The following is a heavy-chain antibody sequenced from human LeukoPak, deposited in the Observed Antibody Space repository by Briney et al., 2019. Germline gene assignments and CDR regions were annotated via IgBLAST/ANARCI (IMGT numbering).Heavy chain of an antibody. CDR2: IRAYNGNT. CDR3: ARSGYCSGGSCWGSFDY. V-gene: IGHV1-18*01. J-gene: IGHJ4*02. Sequence: ASVKVSCKASGYTFTSYGISWVRQAPGQGLEWMGWIRAYNGNTNYAQKLQGRVTMTTDTSTSTAYMELRSLRSDDTAVYYCARSGYCSGGSCWGSFDYWGQGTLVTVSS. CDR1: GYTFTSYG. D-gene: IGHD2-15*01.